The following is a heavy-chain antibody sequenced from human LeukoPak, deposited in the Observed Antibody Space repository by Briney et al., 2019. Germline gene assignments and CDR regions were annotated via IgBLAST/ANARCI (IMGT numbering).Heavy chain of an antibody. J-gene: IGHJ4*02. CDR1: GGTFSSYA. V-gene: IGHV1-69*05. CDR2: IIPIFGTA. D-gene: IGHD2-21*02. Sequence: GASVKVSCKASGGTFSSYAISWVRQAPGQGLEWMGGIIPIFGTANYAQKFQGRVTITTDESTSTAYMELSSLRSEGTAVYYCAGGEYCGGDCYPAGYFDYWGQGTLVTVSS. CDR3: AGGEYCGGDCYPAGYFDY.